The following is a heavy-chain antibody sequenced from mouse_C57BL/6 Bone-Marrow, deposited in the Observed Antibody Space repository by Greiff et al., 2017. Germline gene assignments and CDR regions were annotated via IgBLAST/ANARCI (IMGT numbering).Heavy chain of an antibody. CDR1: GFTFSDFY. Sequence: EVKLMESGGGLVQSGRSLRLSCATSGFTFSDFYMEWVRQAPGKGLEWIAASRNKANDYTTEYSASVKGRFIVSRDTSQSILYLQMNALRAEDTAIYYCARDYGGYAMDYWGQGTSVTVSS. V-gene: IGHV7-1*01. J-gene: IGHJ4*01. CDR3: ARDYGGYAMDY. D-gene: IGHD1-1*01. CDR2: SRNKANDYTT.